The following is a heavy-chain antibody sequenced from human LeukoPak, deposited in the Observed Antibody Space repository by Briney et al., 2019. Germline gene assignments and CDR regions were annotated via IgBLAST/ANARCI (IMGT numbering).Heavy chain of an antibody. J-gene: IGHJ3*01. V-gene: IGHV3-23*01. CDR2: IGASGADT. CDR1: GFTFGSYA. D-gene: IGHD3-22*01. CDR3: AKRPRDSSGYYLGAFDG. Sequence: GGPLRLSCEASGFTFGSYAMTWVRQAPGKGLDWVSVIGASGADTYYAASVKGRFTISRDNAKNTLYLHMSSLRAEDTAVYFCAKRPRDSSGYYLGAFDGWGQGTTVTVSS.